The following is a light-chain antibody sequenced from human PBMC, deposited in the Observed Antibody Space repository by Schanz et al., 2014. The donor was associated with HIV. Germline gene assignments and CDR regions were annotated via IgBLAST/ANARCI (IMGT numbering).Light chain of an antibody. Sequence: QSALTQPASVSGSPGQSITISCTGSSSDVGTYNSVSWYHQHPGKAPKLIIYGVANRPSGVSNRFSGSKSGNTASLTISGLQAEDEADYYCSSYTSSSTWVFGGGTKLTVL. J-gene: IGLJ3*02. CDR3: SSYTSSSTWV. CDR1: SSDVGTYNS. CDR2: GVA. V-gene: IGLV2-14*03.